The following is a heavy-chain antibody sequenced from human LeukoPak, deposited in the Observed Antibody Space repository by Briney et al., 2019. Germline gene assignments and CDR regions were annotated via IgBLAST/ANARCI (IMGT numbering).Heavy chain of an antibody. V-gene: IGHV4-59*01. CDR2: IYYSGST. CDR3: ARENGYRYDY. D-gene: IGHD5-18*01. J-gene: IGHJ4*02. CDR1: GGSITSYY. Sequence: SETLSLTCTVSGGSITSYYWSWIRQPPGKGLEWIGSIYYSGSTNYNPSLKSRVTIDTSKNQFSLKLSSVTAADTALYYCARENGYRYDYWGQGTLVTVSS.